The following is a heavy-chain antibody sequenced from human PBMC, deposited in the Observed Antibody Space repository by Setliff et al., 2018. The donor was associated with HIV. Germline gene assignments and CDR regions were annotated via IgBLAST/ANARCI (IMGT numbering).Heavy chain of an antibody. CDR1: GVSIDQNYW. Sequence: PSETLSLTCTVSGVSIDQNYWSWVRQSLEKGLEWIGEVCQRGGINYYPFFWSRATISMDKTKSHFSLRLTSVTAADTAVYFCVRNSGWALGSWGQGILVTVSS. V-gene: IGHV4-4*02. CDR2: VCQRGGI. CDR3: VRNSGWALGS. D-gene: IGHD3-16*01. J-gene: IGHJ4*02.